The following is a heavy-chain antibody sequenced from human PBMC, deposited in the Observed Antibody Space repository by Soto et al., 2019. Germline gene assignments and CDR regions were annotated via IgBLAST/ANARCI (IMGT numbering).Heavy chain of an antibody. CDR1: GFTFSSYW. Sequence: EVQLVESGGGLVQPGGSLRLSCAASGFTFSSYWMHWVRQAPGKGLVWVSRINSDGSATSYADSVKGRFTISRDNAKNTLYLQMNSLRAEDTAVYSCARGGSLNWYFDLWGRGTLVTVSS. V-gene: IGHV3-74*01. J-gene: IGHJ2*01. CDR2: INSDGSAT. D-gene: IGHD1-26*01. CDR3: ARGGSLNWYFDL.